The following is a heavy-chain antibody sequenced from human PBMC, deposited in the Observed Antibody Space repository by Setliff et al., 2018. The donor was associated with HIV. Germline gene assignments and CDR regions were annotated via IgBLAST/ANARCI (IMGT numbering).Heavy chain of an antibody. CDR2: IDRDGSET. D-gene: IGHD3-10*01. J-gene: IGHJ6*02. CDR1: RFTFNDYW. V-gene: IGHV3-7*01. CDR3: ARKFRPGHGVDV. Sequence: HPGGSLRLSCVASRFTFNDYWMSWVRQAPGKGLEWVANIDRDGSETNYVDSVKGRFTIFRDNAKSSMYLQMNSLRVEDTAIYYCARKFRPGHGVDVWGQGTTVTVSS.